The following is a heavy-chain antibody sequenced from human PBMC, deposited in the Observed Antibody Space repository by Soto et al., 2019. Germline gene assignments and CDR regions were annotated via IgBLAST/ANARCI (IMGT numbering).Heavy chain of an antibody. Sequence: EVQLVESGGGLVRPGESLRLSCVVSGFTFGDYWMSWVRQAPGKGLEWVANTMQDGSEKYYVASVRGRFTVSRDNAKNSLYLQMTSLRVEDTAVYYCAREVGWSFDYWGQGTLVTVSS. CDR2: TMQDGSEK. J-gene: IGHJ4*02. V-gene: IGHV3-7*01. CDR3: AREVGWSFDY. D-gene: IGHD6-19*01. CDR1: GFTFGDYW.